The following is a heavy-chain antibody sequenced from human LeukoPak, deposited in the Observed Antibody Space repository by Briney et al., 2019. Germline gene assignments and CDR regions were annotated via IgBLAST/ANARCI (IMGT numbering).Heavy chain of an antibody. Sequence: SETLSLTCTVSGYSISSGYYWGWIRQPPGKGLEWIGSIYHSGSTNYNPSLKSRVTISVDTSKNQFSLKLSSVTAADTAVYYCARHSGSGSYAKFDPWGQGTLVTVSS. D-gene: IGHD3-10*01. J-gene: IGHJ5*02. CDR2: IYHSGST. CDR3: ARHSGSGSYAKFDP. V-gene: IGHV4-38-2*02. CDR1: GYSISSGYY.